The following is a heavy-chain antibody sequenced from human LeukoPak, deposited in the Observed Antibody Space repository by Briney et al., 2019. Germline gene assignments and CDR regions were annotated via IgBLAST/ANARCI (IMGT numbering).Heavy chain of an antibody. CDR1: GFTFSSYS. J-gene: IGHJ4*02. CDR2: ISSSSSYI. V-gene: IGHV3-21*01. Sequence: GGSLRLSCAASGFTFSSYSMTWVRQAPGKGLEWVSSISSSSSYIYYADSVKGRSTISRDNAKNSLYLQMNSLRAEDTAVYYCARDLGYSGSYYHPEFFDYWGQGTLVTVSS. D-gene: IGHD1-26*01. CDR3: ARDLGYSGSYYHPEFFDY.